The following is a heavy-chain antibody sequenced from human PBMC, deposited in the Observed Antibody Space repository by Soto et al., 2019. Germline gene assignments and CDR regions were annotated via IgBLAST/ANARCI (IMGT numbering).Heavy chain of an antibody. J-gene: IGHJ6*02. CDR2: IIPIIATA. CDR1: GDTFTSHA. D-gene: IGHD2-2*01. Sequence: QVQLVQSGAEVKKPGSSVKVSCQASGDTFTSHAINWVRQAPGQGLEWMGGIIPIIATAKYAQKFQARVTITADESTSTAYMELRSLRSEDTAVYYCAREVSAAKRSYYYYGLDVWGQGTTVTVSS. CDR3: AREVSAAKRSYYYYGLDV. V-gene: IGHV1-69*01.